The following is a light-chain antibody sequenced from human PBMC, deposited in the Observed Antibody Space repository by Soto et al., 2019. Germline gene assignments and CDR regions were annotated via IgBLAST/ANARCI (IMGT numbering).Light chain of an antibody. J-gene: IGKJ2*01. V-gene: IGKV3-15*01. CDR2: DAS. CDR1: QSVSRN. CDR3: QQYGDWPPET. Sequence: EIVMTHSTAPRSTSPGQRDTLFFXXSQSVSRNLAWYQQRPGQPPRLLIYDASTRATGIPARFGGSGSGTEFTLTISGLQSEDHAVYYCQQYGDWPPETFGQGTKVDI.